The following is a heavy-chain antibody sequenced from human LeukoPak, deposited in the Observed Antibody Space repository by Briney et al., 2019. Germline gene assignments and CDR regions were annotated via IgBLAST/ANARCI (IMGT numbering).Heavy chain of an antibody. CDR2: ISAYNGNT. Sequence: ASVKVSCKASGYTFTSYGISWVRQAPGQGLEWMGWISAYNGNTNYAQKLQGRVTMTTDTSTSTAYMELRSLRSDDTAVYYCARAHYDLWSGSHSRFDPWGQGTLVTVSS. CDR3: ARAHYDLWSGSHSRFDP. D-gene: IGHD3-3*01. CDR1: GYTFTSYG. V-gene: IGHV1-18*01. J-gene: IGHJ5*02.